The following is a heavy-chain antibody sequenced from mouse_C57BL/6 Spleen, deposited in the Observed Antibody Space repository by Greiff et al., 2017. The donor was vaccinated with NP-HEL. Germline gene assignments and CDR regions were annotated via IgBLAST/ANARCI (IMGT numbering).Heavy chain of an antibody. CDR2: IHPSDSDT. J-gene: IGHJ2*01. CDR3: AGFYYDYAYYLDY. D-gene: IGHD2-4*01. V-gene: IGHV1-74*01. CDR1: GYTFTSYW. Sequence: QVQLKQPGAELVKPGASVKVSCKASGYTFTSYWMHWVKQRPGQGLEWIGRIHPSDSDTNYNQKFKGKATLTVDKSSSTAYMLLSSLTSEDSAVYYCAGFYYDYAYYLDYWGQGTTLTVSS.